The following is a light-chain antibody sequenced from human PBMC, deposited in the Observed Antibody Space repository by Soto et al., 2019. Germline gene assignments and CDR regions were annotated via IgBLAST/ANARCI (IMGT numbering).Light chain of an antibody. CDR1: QSVSSN. V-gene: IGKV3-15*01. Sequence: IVLTQSPATLSVSPGEKATLSCRASQSVSSNLAWYQQKPGQAPRLLVYGASTRATAIPARFSGSGSGTEFTLNITSLQAEDIAVYYCQQYDTWHVWTFGQGTKVEI. J-gene: IGKJ1*01. CDR2: GAS. CDR3: QQYDTWHVWT.